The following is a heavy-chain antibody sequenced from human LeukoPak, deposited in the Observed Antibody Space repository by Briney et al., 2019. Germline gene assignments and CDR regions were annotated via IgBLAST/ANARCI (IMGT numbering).Heavy chain of an antibody. Sequence: ASVKVSCKASGGTFSSYAISWVRQAPGQGLEWMGGIIPILGIANYAQKFQGRVTITADKSTSTAYMELSSLRSEDTAVYYCAREVSSGWYGSPSFDYWGLGTLVTVSS. D-gene: IGHD6-19*01. V-gene: IGHV1-69*10. J-gene: IGHJ4*02. CDR3: AREVSSGWYGSPSFDY. CDR2: IIPILGIA. CDR1: GGTFSSYA.